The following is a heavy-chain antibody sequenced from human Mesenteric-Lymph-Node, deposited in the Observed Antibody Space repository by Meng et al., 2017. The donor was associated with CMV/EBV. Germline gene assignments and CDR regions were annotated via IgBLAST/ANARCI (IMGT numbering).Heavy chain of an antibody. D-gene: IGHD3-22*01. CDR3: ARVTGDSSGYYYMEFDY. Sequence: YTFTTYGISWVRPAPGQGPEWIGWISAYNGDKRYAQKFQGRVTMTTDTSTRTAHMELRSLTSDDTAVYYCARVTGDSSGYYYMEFDYWGQGTLVTVSS. CDR2: ISAYNGDK. J-gene: IGHJ4*02. V-gene: IGHV1-18*01. CDR1: YTFTTYG.